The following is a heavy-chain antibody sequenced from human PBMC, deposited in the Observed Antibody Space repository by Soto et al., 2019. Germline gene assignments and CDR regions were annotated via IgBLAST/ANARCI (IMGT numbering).Heavy chain of an antibody. CDR1: GGSISSYY. Sequence: SETLSLTCTVSGGSISSYYWSWIRQPPGKGLEWIGYIYYSGSTNYNPSLKSRVTISVDTSKNQFSLKLSSVTAADTAVYYCARDLYSSSRAYYYYYYGMDVWGQGTTVTVSS. D-gene: IGHD6-6*01. CDR2: IYYSGST. J-gene: IGHJ6*02. CDR3: ARDLYSSSRAYYYYYYGMDV. V-gene: IGHV4-59*01.